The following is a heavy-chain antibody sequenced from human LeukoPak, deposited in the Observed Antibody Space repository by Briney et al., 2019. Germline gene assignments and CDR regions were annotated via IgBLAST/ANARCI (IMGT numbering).Heavy chain of an antibody. J-gene: IGHJ4*02. CDR1: GFTVSSNY. CDR2: ISGGASST. D-gene: IGHD3-10*01. CDR3: AREPKWFGELMPTY. V-gene: IGHV3-53*01. Sequence: GGSLRLSCAASGFTVSSNYMIWVRQAPGKGLVWVSGISGGASSTYYADSVKGRFTISRDNSKNTLYLQMNSLRAEDTAVYYCAREPKWFGELMPTYWGQGTLVTVSS.